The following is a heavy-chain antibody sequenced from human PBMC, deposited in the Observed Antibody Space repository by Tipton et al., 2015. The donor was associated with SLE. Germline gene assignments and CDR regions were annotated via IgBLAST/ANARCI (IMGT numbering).Heavy chain of an antibody. Sequence: TLSLTCTVSGGSISSYYWSWIRQPPGKGLEWIGSIYYSGSTNYNPSLKSRVTISVDTSKNQFSLKLSSVTAADTAVYYCARGSSGWRLYFDYWGQGTLVTVSS. V-gene: IGHV4-59*01. D-gene: IGHD6-19*01. CDR1: GGSISSYY. J-gene: IGHJ4*02. CDR2: IYYSGST. CDR3: ARGSSGWRLYFDY.